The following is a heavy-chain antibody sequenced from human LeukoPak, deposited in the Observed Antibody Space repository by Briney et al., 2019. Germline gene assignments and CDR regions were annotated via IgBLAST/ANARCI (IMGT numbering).Heavy chain of an antibody. D-gene: IGHD3-22*01. CDR3: ASRGSGYWSYFFDY. V-gene: IGHV4-4*09. J-gene: IGHJ4*02. CDR1: GGSISSYY. CDR2: IYTSGST. Sequence: PSETLSLTCTVSGGSISSYYWNWIRQPPGKGLEWIGYIYTSGSTNYNPSLKSRVTISVDTSKNQFSLKLSSVTAADTAVYYCASRGSGYWSYFFDYWGQGTLVTVSS.